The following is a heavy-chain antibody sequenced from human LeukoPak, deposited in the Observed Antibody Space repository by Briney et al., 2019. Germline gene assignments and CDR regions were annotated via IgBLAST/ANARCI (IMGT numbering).Heavy chain of an antibody. CDR1: GGSISSYY. CDR2: IYYSGST. CDR3: ARGEYHDILTGYYPNPFDY. J-gene: IGHJ4*02. Sequence: SETLSLTCTVSGGSISSYYWSWIRQPPGKGLEWIGYIYYSGSTNYNPSLKSRVTISVDTSKNQFSLKLSSVTAADTAVYYCARGEYHDILTGYYPNPFDYWGQGTLVTVSS. V-gene: IGHV4-59*01. D-gene: IGHD3-9*01.